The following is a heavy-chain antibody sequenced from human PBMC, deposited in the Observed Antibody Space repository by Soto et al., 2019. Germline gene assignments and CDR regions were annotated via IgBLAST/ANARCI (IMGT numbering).Heavy chain of an antibody. CDR1: GYTFTSYG. CDR2: ISAYNGNT. V-gene: IGHV1-18*01. J-gene: IGHJ4*02. CDR3: ATVTTMYYFDY. D-gene: IGHD4-17*01. Sequence: ASVKVSCKASGYTFTSYGISWVRQAPGQGLEWMGWISAYNGNTNYAQKLQGRVTMTTDTSTSTAYMELRSPRSDDTAVYYCATVTTMYYFDYWGQGTLVTVSS.